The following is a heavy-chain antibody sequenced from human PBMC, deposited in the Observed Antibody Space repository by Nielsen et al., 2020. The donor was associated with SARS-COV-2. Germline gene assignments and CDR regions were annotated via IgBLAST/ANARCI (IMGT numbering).Heavy chain of an antibody. J-gene: IGHJ6*02. Sequence: GESLKISCAVSGFIFSNSSMNWVRQAPGKGLEWLSSISSSNSYIYYADSVKGRFTISRDNAKNSLYLQMNSLRADDTAVYYCARLVYSYDSSVYRGDYYYYAMDVWGQGTTVTVSS. CDR1: GFIFSNSS. D-gene: IGHD3-22*01. CDR3: ARLVYSYDSSVYRGDYYYYAMDV. V-gene: IGHV3-21*01. CDR2: ISSSNSYI.